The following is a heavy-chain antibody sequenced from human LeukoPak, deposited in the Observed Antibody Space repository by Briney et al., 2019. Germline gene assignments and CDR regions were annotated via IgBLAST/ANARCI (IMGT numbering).Heavy chain of an antibody. V-gene: IGHV4-39*01. Sequence: SETLSHTCTVSGGSISSSSYYWGWIRQPPGKGLEWIGSIYYSGSTYYNPSLKSRVTISVDTSKNQFSLKLSSVTAADTAVHYCASRNNNYYDSSGYYSWGQGTLVTVSS. CDR3: ASRNNNYYDSSGYYS. D-gene: IGHD3-22*01. J-gene: IGHJ4*02. CDR1: GGSISSSSYY. CDR2: IYYSGST.